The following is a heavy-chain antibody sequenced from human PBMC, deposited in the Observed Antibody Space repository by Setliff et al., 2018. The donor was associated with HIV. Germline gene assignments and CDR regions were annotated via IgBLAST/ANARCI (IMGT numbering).Heavy chain of an antibody. Sequence: ASVKVSCKASGYSFTSYAMHWVRQAPGQRLEWMGWINPGNADTEYSQNFQGRVTITRDTSASTAYMELSSLRSEDTAVYYCARDRVGYDSGLSNWFDPWGQGTLVTVSS. V-gene: IGHV1-3*01. J-gene: IGHJ5*02. D-gene: IGHD3-22*01. CDR3: ARDRVGYDSGLSNWFDP. CDR1: GYSFTSYA. CDR2: INPGNADT.